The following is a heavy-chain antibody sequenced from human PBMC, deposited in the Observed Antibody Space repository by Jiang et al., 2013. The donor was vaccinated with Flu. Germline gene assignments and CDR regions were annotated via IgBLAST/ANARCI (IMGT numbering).Heavy chain of an antibody. V-gene: IGHV4-61*01. J-gene: IGHJ3*02. CDR2: IYYSGST. Sequence: GSGLVKPSETLSLTCTVSGGSVSSGSYYWSWIRQPPGKGLEWIGYIYYSGSTNYNPSLKSRVTISVDTSKNQFSLKLSSVTAADTAVYYCARDGILKIWVAFDIWGQGTMVTVSS. D-gene: IGHD2-15*01. CDR1: GGSVSSGSYY. CDR3: ARDGILKIWVAFDI.